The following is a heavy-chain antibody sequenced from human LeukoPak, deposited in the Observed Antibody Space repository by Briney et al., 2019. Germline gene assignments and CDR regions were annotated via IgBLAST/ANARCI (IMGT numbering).Heavy chain of an antibody. V-gene: IGHV3-7*04. J-gene: IGHJ6*02. CDR1: GFTFSHHW. Sequence: PGGSLRLSCAASGFTFSHHWLTWVRQGPGKGPEWVGNIYLDGRETNYLDSVKGRFTISRDNAKNSLYLQMNSLRAEDTAVYYCARGHYGMDVWGQGTTVTVSS. CDR3: ARGHYGMDV. CDR2: IYLDGRET.